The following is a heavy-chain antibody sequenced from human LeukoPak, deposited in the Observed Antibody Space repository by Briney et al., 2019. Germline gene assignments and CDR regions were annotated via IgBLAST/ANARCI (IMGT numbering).Heavy chain of an antibody. Sequence: GGSLRLSCAASGFTFSSYSMNWVRQAPGKGLEWVGFIRSKAYGGTTEYAASVKGRFTISRDDSKSIAYLQMNSLKTEDTAVYYCTREGYYYDSSGYYYVPNFDYWGQGTLVTVSS. CDR1: GFTFSSYS. D-gene: IGHD3-22*01. J-gene: IGHJ4*02. CDR3: TREGYYYDSSGYYYVPNFDY. CDR2: IRSKAYGGTT. V-gene: IGHV3-49*04.